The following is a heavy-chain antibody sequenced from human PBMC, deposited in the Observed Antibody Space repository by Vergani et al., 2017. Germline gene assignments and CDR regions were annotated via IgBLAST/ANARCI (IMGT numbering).Heavy chain of an antibody. Sequence: QVQLVESGGGVVQPGRSLRLSCAASGFTFSSYAMHWVRQAPGKGLEWVAVISYDGSNKYYADSVKGRFTISRDNSKNTLFLQMNSLRAEDTAVYYCARDIRQYCSSTSCGVPMDVWGKGTTVTVSS. CDR3: ARDIRQYCSSTSCGVPMDV. D-gene: IGHD2-2*01. V-gene: IGHV3-30-3*01. CDR1: GFTFSSYA. J-gene: IGHJ6*04. CDR2: ISYDGSNK.